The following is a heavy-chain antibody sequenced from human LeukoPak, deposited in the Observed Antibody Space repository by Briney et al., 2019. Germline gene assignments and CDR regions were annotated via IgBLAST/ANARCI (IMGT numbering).Heavy chain of an antibody. CDR2: INAGNGNT. V-gene: IGHV1-3*01. CDR3: ARESPQRSGYSYPH. J-gene: IGHJ4*02. D-gene: IGHD5-18*01. CDR1: GGTFSSYA. Sequence: ASVKVSCKASGGTFSSYAISWVRQAPGQRLEWMGWINAGNGNTQYSQNFQGRVTITRDTSANTAYMELSSLRSEDTAVYYCARESPQRSGYSYPHWGQGTLVTVSS.